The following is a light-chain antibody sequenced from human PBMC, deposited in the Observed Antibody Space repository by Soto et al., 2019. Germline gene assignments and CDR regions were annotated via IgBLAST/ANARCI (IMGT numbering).Light chain of an antibody. CDR3: QRYYNAPFT. J-gene: IGKJ4*01. CDR2: AAS. CDR1: QGIGNY. V-gene: IGKV1-27*01. Sequence: DIQMTQSPSSLSASVGDRVTITCRASQGIGNYLAWYQQKPGEIPKLLIYAASTLESGIPPRFSGSGSGTDFTLTINNLQPEDVATYYCQRYYNAPFTFGGGTKVDIK.